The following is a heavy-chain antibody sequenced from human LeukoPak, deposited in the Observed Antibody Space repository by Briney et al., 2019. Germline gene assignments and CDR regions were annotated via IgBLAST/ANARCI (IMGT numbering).Heavy chain of an antibody. CDR1: GYTFTSYY. J-gene: IGHJ4*02. CDR3: AREEMVRGVIHPTFLDY. D-gene: IGHD3-10*01. V-gene: IGHV1-46*01. Sequence: AASVKVSCKASGYTFTSYYMHWVRQAPGQWLEWMGIINPSGGSTSYAQKFQGRVTMTRDMSTSTVYMELSSLRSEDTAVYYCAREEMVRGVIHPTFLDYWGQGTLVTVSS. CDR2: INPSGGST.